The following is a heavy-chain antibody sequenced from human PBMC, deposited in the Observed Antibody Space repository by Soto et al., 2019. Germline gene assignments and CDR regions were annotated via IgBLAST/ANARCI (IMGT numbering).Heavy chain of an antibody. CDR2: IYYSGST. CDR3: ARRPAEVAARLSSWFDP. V-gene: IGHV4-31*03. CDR1: GGSISSGGYY. J-gene: IGHJ5*02. Sequence: QVQLQESGPGLVKPSQTLSLTCTVSGGSISSGGYYWSWIRQHPGKGLEWIGYIYYSGSTYYNPSLKSRVTISVDTSKNQFALKLSSVTAADTAVYYCARRPAEVAARLSSWFDPWGQGTLVTVSS. D-gene: IGHD6-6*01.